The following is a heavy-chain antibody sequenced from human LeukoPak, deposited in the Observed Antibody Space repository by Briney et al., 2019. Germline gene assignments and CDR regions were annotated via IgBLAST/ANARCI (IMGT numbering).Heavy chain of an antibody. CDR3: ARAAGSSLGGDY. V-gene: IGHV3-74*01. D-gene: IGHD6-6*01. CDR2: INSDGSST. Sequence: GGSLRLSCAASGFTFSSYWMHWVRQAPGKGLVWVSRINSDGSSTSYADSVKGRFTISRDNAKNTLYLQMNSLRAEDTAVYYCARAAGSSLGGDYWGQGTLVTVSS. CDR1: GFTFSSYW. J-gene: IGHJ4*02.